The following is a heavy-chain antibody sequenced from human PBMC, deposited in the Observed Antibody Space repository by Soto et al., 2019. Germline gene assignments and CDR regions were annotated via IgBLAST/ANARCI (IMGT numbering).Heavy chain of an antibody. CDR2: SSNSGTFS. CDR1: GFTFSDYY. J-gene: IGHJ4*02. CDR3: VRSGDNYNRLDY. Sequence: QVQLVESGGGLVKPGGSLRLSCEGSGFTFSDYYISWIRQAPGKGLEWISYSSNSGTFSRYADSVKGRFSISRDNTKNLLYLQMNSLRAEDTAVYYCVRSGDNYNRLDYWGQGTPVTVSS. D-gene: IGHD1-1*01. V-gene: IGHV3-11*06.